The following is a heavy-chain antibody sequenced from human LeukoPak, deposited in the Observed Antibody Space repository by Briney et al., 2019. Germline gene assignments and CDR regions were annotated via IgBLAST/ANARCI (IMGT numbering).Heavy chain of an antibody. J-gene: IGHJ4*02. CDR1: GFTFSSYA. CDR3: AILPGYSRSWYEVDY. CDR2: ISGSGGST. D-gene: IGHD6-13*01. Sequence: SGGSLRPSCAASGFTFSSYAMSWVRQAPGKGLGWVSGISGSGGSTYYADSVKGRFHISRDNYKNTLYLQMNSPRDEDTAVYYCAILPGYSRSWYEVDYWGQGTLVSVSS. V-gene: IGHV3-23*01.